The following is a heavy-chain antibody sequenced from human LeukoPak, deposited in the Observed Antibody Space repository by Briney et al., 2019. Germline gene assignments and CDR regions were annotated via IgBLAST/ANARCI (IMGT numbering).Heavy chain of an antibody. Sequence: ASVTVSCTASGYTFTGYYMHWVRQAPGQGLEWMGWINPNSGGTNYAQKFQGRVTMTRDTSISTAYMELSRLRSDDTAVYYCARDLNGVYYFDYWGQGTLVTVSS. CDR1: GYTFTGYY. CDR2: INPNSGGT. V-gene: IGHV1-2*02. J-gene: IGHJ4*02. CDR3: ARDLNGVYYFDY. D-gene: IGHD3-3*01.